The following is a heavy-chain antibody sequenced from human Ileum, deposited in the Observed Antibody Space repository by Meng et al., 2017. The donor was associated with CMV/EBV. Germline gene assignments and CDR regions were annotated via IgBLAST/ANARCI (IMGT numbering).Heavy chain of an antibody. CDR2: SSRSAKTI. J-gene: IGHJ4*02. Sequence: GESLKISCVVSGFSFSNYEFNWVRQAPGKGLEWVSYSSRSAKTIYHEDSVKGRFTIYRENAKNVLYRQMNSLRADDTAIYYCARDERGTWIDYWGQGTLVTVSS. D-gene: IGHD1-14*01. CDR3: ARDERGTWIDY. V-gene: IGHV3-48*03. CDR1: GFSFSNYE.